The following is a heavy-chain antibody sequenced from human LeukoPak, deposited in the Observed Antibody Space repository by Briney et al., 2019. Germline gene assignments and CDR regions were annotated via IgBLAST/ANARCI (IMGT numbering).Heavy chain of an antibody. V-gene: IGHV1-2*02. CDR3: ARILANSENYFFDAFAV. J-gene: IGHJ3*01. CDR2: VNPKSGGT. CDR1: GDTFSAYY. Sequence: ASVTVSCKASGDTFSAYYTHWVRQAPGQGLEWMGWVNPKSGGTNYAQKFQDRVTMTRDTSISTAYMELRGLNSDDTAMYYCARILANSENYFFDAFAVWGQGTMVTVSS. D-gene: IGHD1-26*01.